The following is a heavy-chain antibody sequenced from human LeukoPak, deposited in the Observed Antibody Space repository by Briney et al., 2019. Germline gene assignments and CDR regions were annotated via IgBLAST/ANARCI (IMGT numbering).Heavy chain of an antibody. CDR1: GFTFTNAW. V-gene: IGHV3-15*01. Sequence: GGSLRLSCVDSGFTFTNAWISWVRQAPGKGLEWIGRIKSKTDGETTNYAEPVRGRFTVSRDDSKSAVYLQMNSLKIEDTAVYYCTTDLGTYYHGSQRLIPIDYWGQGTLVTVSS. D-gene: IGHD3-10*01. CDR3: TTDLGTYYHGSQRLIPIDY. CDR2: IKSKTDGETT. J-gene: IGHJ4*02.